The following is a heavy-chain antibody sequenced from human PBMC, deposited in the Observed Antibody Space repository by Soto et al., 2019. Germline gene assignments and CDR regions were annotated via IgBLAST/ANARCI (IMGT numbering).Heavy chain of an antibody. Sequence: SETLSLTCTVSDASTSGYYWGWIRQPPGRGLEWIGYIYYSGSTNYNPSLKSRVTISVDTSKNQFSLKLSSVTAADTAVYYCARRGSSLKFDPWGQGTLVTVSS. CDR1: DASTSGYY. CDR2: IYYSGST. V-gene: IGHV4-59*08. CDR3: ARRGSSLKFDP. D-gene: IGHD6-13*01. J-gene: IGHJ5*02.